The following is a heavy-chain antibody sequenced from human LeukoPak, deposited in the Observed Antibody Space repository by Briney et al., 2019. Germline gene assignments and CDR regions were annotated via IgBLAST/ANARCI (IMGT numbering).Heavy chain of an antibody. D-gene: IGHD3-22*01. CDR2: INPNSGGT. J-gene: IGHJ4*02. CDR1: GYTFTDYY. CDR3: ARGIDTAMVTWEKDYYDSSGYHYFDY. V-gene: IGHV1-2*06. Sequence: ASVKVSCKPSGYTFTDYYMHWVRQAPGQGLEWMGRINPNSGGTNYAQKFQGRVAMTRDTSVSTAYMELSGLRSDDTAVYYCARGIDTAMVTWEKDYYDSSGYHYFDYWGQGTLVTVSS.